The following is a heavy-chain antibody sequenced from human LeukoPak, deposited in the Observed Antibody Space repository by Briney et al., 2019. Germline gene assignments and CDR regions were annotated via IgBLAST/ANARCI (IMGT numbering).Heavy chain of an antibody. D-gene: IGHD3-10*01. Sequence: GASVNVSCKASGYTFTSYGISWVRQAPGQGLEWMGWISAYNGNTNYAQKLQGRVTMTTDTSTSTAYMELRSLRSDDTAVYYCAREGGLWFGELVPYFDYWGQGTLVTVSS. CDR1: GYTFTSYG. CDR3: AREGGLWFGELVPYFDY. J-gene: IGHJ4*02. V-gene: IGHV1-18*01. CDR2: ISAYNGNT.